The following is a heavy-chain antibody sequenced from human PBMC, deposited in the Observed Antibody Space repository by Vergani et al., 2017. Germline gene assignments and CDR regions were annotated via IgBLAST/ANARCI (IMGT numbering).Heavy chain of an antibody. V-gene: IGHV4-34*01. J-gene: IGHJ6*03. CDR1: GGSFTSYH. CDR2: IYHTGRP. CDR3: ARVNTETNGHLYYYYYMDV. D-gene: IGHD4-11*01. Sequence: QVQLQQWGGGLLKPSETLSLTCVVNGGSFTSYHWTWIRQSPGEGLEWVGDIYHTGRPDYNPSLKSRLTMSVDKSRNQFSLTLNSVTATDTAIYFCARVNTETNGHLYYYYYMDVWGQGTAGTVS.